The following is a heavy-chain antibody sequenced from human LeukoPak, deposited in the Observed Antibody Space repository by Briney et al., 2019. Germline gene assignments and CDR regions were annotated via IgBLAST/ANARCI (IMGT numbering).Heavy chain of an antibody. V-gene: IGHV1-2*06. CDR2: INPNSGGT. CDR3: ARDLSSTPHWELDY. Sequence: ASVKVSCKASGYTFTGYYLHWVRQAPGQGLEWMGRINPNSGGTNYAQKFQGRVTVTRDTSIRTVYMELFRLTSDDTAIYYCARDLSSTPHWELDYWGQGTLVTVSS. CDR1: GYTFTGYY. D-gene: IGHD7-27*01. J-gene: IGHJ4*02.